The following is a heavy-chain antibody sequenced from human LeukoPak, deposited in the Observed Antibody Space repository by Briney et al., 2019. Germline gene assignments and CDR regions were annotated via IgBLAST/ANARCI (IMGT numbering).Heavy chain of an antibody. CDR3: ARQSQGYCAGTSCHPWFDP. D-gene: IGHD2-21*01. Sequence: PSETLSLTCTVSGGSINSYYWNWIRQPPGKGLEWIGYIFYSGITNYNPSLKSRVAISLDTSKTQFSLKLSSVTAADTAVYYCARQSQGYCAGTSCHPWFDPWGQGTLVTVSS. V-gene: IGHV4-59*08. CDR2: IFYSGIT. CDR1: GGSINSYY. J-gene: IGHJ5*02.